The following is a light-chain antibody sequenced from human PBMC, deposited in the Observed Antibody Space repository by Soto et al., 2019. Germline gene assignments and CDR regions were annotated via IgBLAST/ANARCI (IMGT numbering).Light chain of an antibody. J-gene: IGLJ1*01. Sequence: QSALTQPPSASGSPGQSVTISCTGTSSDVGGYNYVSWYQQHPGKAPKLMIYENNKRPSGIPDRFSGSKSGTSATLGITGLQTGDEADYYCGTWDSSLSAGSYVFGTGTKVTVL. CDR1: SSDVGGYNY. CDR2: ENN. V-gene: IGLV2-8*01. CDR3: GTWDSSLSAGSYV.